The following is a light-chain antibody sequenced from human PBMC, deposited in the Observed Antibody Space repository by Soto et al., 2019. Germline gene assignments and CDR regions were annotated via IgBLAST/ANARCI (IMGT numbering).Light chain of an antibody. Sequence: DIQLTQSPSSVSASVGDRGTITCRASQGISTWLAWYQLKPGKAPKLLIYAASRLQSGVPSRFSGSGFGTDFLLNIRSLQPDDFATCYCLSDDTIPRTFGPGTKVEIK. CDR1: QGISTW. CDR3: LSDDTIPRT. CDR2: AAS. J-gene: IGKJ3*01. V-gene: IGKV1-12*01.